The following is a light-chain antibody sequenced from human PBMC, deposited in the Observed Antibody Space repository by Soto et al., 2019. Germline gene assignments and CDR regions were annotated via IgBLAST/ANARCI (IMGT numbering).Light chain of an antibody. V-gene: IGLV2-23*01. CDR3: CSYAGSRV. Sequence: QSALTQPASVSGSPGQSITISCTGTSSDVGSYNLVSWYQQHPGKAPKLMIYEGSKRLSGVSNRFSGSKSGNTASLTISGLQAKDEADYYCCSYAGSRVFGGGTKLTVL. J-gene: IGLJ3*02. CDR2: EGS. CDR1: SSDVGSYNL.